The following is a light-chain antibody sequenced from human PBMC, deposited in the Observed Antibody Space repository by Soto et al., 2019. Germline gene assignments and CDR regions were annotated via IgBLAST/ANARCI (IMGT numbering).Light chain of an antibody. CDR2: DYN. CDR1: SSNIGANYA. J-gene: IGLJ1*01. CDR3: QSYDSSLTGWV. Sequence: QSALTQPPSVSGAPGHRVTISCAGSSSNIGANYAVHWYQQLPGTAPKLLIYDYNKRPSGVPDRFSGSKSGTSASLAITGLQAEDEADYYCQSYDSSLTGWVCGTGTKVTV. V-gene: IGLV1-40*01.